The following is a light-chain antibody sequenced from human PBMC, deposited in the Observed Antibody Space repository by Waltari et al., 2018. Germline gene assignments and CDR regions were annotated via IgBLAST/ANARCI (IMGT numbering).Light chain of an antibody. V-gene: IGKV3-15*01. Sequence: EIVMTQSPATLPVSPGERATLSCRASQSVDTNLAWYQQKVGQAPSLLIHGVSTRATGVPDRFSGSGSGTEFTLTISSLQSEDFAVYYCQQYDNWPPWTFGQGTKVEVK. CDR1: QSVDTN. CDR3: QQYDNWPPWT. J-gene: IGKJ1*01. CDR2: GVS.